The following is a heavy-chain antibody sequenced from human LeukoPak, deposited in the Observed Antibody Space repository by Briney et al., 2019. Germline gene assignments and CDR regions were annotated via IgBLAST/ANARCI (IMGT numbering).Heavy chain of an antibody. V-gene: IGHV3-23*01. J-gene: IGHJ4*02. D-gene: IGHD6-6*01. CDR2: ISGSGGST. CDR3: AKTWVEYSSTYYFDY. Sequence: GGSLRLSCAASGFTFSSYAMSWVRQAPGKGLKWVSAISGSGGSTYYADSVKGRFTISRDNSKNTLYLQMNSLRAEDTAVYYCAKTWVEYSSTYYFDYWGQGTLVTVSS. CDR1: GFTFSSYA.